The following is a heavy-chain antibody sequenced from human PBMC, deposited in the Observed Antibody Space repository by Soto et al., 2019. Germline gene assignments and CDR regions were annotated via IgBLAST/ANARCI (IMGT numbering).Heavy chain of an antibody. D-gene: IGHD5-18*01. J-gene: IGHJ6*02. V-gene: IGHV4-34*01. Sequence: PSETLSLTCAVYGGSFSGYYWSWIRQPPGKGLEWIGEINHSGSTNYNPSLKSRVTISVDTSKNQFSLTLSSVTAADTAVYYCARGGTRGYSYGQGDYYYYGRDVWGQGTTVTVSS. CDR2: INHSGST. CDR1: GGSFSGYY. CDR3: ARGGTRGYSYGQGDYYYYGRDV.